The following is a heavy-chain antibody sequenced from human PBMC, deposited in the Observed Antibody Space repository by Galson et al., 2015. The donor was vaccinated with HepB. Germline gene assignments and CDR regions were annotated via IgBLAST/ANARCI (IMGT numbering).Heavy chain of an antibody. Sequence: SVKVSCKASGYTFITYGISWVRQAPGQGLEWMGWINTSNGNTNYAKRLQGRVTMTTDTSTSTAYMELRSLRSDDTAVYYCARRSSSSDYFDYWGQGTLVTVSS. CDR1: GYTFITYG. V-gene: IGHV1-18*01. CDR3: ARRSSSSDYFDY. CDR2: INTSNGNT. J-gene: IGHJ4*02. D-gene: IGHD6-6*01.